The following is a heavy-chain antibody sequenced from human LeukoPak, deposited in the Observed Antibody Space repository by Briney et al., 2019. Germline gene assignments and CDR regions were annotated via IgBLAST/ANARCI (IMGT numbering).Heavy chain of an antibody. V-gene: IGHV4-59*01. CDR1: GGSLNSFY. CDR3: ARLARRTLIRGVTGYHSLDV. D-gene: IGHD3-10*01. J-gene: IGHJ6*04. CDR2: IYYSGST. Sequence: SETLSLTCTVSGGSLNSFYWSWIRQPPGGGLEWIGYIYYSGSTNYNPSLKSRVTISVDASKDEFPLWLSSVTAADTAVYYCARLARRTLIRGVTGYHSLDVWGKGTKVTVSS.